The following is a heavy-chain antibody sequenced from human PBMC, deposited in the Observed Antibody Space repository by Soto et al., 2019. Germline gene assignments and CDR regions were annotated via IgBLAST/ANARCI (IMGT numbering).Heavy chain of an antibody. CDR3: STGLRWTSTDDY. J-gene: IGHJ4*02. CDR2: IKSKADGGTP. Sequence: EVQLVESGGGLVEPGGSLRLSCVVSGFTFSNAWMRWVRQAPGKGLEWVGRIKSKADGGTPEYAASVEGRFTISRDDSKNTLYLQLDGLKTEDTAVYYCSTGLRWTSTDDYWGQGTLFTVSS. V-gene: IGHV3-15*01. CDR1: GFTFSNAW. D-gene: IGHD2-15*01.